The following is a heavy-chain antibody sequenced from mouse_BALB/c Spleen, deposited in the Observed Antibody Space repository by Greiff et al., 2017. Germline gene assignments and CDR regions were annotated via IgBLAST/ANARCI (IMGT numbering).Heavy chain of an antibody. V-gene: IGHV5-17*02. J-gene: IGHJ4*01. D-gene: IGHD1-1*01. CDR3: ARDYYFYAMDY. CDR1: GFTFSSFG. CDR2: ISSGSSTI. Sequence: DVKLVESGGGLVQPGGSRKLSCAASGFTFSSFGMHWVRQAPEKGLEWVAYISSGSSTIYYADTVKGRFTISRDNPKNTLFLQMTSLRSEDTAMYYCARDYYFYAMDYWGQGTSVTVSS.